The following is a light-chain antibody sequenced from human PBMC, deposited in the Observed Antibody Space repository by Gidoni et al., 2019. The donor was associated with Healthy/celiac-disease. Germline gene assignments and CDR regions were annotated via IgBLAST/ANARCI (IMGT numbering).Light chain of an antibody. Sequence: DIQMTQSPSTLSASVGDRVTITCRASQSISSWLAWYQQKPGKAPKLLIYKASSLESGGPSRFSGSGSGTEFTLTISSLQPDDFATYYCQQYNSPLGCTFGQGTKLEIK. V-gene: IGKV1-5*03. CDR1: QSISSW. J-gene: IGKJ2*02. CDR3: QQYNSPLGCT. CDR2: KAS.